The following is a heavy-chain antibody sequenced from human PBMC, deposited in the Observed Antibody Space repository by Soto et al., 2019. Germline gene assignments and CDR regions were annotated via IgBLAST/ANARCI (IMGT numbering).Heavy chain of an antibody. CDR2: IIPIFGTA. Sequence: SVKVSCKASGGTFSSYAISWVRQAPGQGLEWMGGIIPIFGTANYAQKFQGRVTITADESTSTAYMELNSLRAEDTAVYYCAKDPHYYYYYMDVWGKGTTVTVSS. CDR3: AKDPHYYYYYMDV. V-gene: IGHV1-69*13. CDR1: GGTFSSYA. J-gene: IGHJ6*03.